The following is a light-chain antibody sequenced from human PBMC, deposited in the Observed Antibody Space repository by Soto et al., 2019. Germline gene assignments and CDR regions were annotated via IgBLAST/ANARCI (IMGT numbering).Light chain of an antibody. J-gene: IGKJ2*01. V-gene: IGKV3-15*01. CDR3: QHYDNWPPYT. CDR2: GAS. CDR1: QSVSSN. Sequence: EIVMTQSPATLSVSPGERATLSCRASQSVSSNLAWYQQKHGQAPRLLIYGASTRATGIPSRFSGSGSGTEFTLTISSRQSEDFSVYYCQHYDNWPPYTFGQGTKLEIK.